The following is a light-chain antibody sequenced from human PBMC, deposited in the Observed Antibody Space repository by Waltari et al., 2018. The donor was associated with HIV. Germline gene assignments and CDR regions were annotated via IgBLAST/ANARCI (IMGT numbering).Light chain of an antibody. V-gene: IGLV1-47*01. CDR2: RNN. Sequence: QSVLTQPPSASGTPGQRVTISCSGSGSNIGSNYVSWYQQLPGTAPKLLIYRNNQRPSGVPDRFSGSKSGTSASLAISGLRSEDEADYYCAAWDDSLSGPGVFGGGTKLTVL. J-gene: IGLJ3*02. CDR3: AAWDDSLSGPGV. CDR1: GSNIGSNY.